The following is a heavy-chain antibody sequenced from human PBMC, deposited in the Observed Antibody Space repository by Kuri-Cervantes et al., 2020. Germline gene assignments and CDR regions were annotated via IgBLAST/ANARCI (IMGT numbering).Heavy chain of an antibody. Sequence: GSLRLSCAASGFTFSSYAMHWVRQAPGKGLEGVAVISYDGSNKYYADSVKGRFTISRDNSKNTLYLQMNSLRAEDTAVYYCARDVYDSSGLFDYWGQGTLVTVSS. V-gene: IGHV3-30-3*01. CDR2: ISYDGSNK. J-gene: IGHJ4*02. D-gene: IGHD3-22*01. CDR3: ARDVYDSSGLFDY. CDR1: GFTFSSYA.